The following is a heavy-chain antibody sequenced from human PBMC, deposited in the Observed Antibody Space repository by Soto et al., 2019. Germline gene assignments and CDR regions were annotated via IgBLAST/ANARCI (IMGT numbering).Heavy chain of an antibody. J-gene: IGHJ5*02. CDR2: INPNSGGT. CDR1: GYIFTDYD. CDR3: ARPYCGTNSCHNWFDP. Sequence: ASVKVSCKASGYIFTDYDVNWVRQAPGQGLEWMGWINPNSGGTKYAQKFQGRVTMNTDTSISTAYMELSRLRSDDTAVYYCARPYCGTNSCHNWFDPWGQGTLVTVSS. D-gene: IGHD2-2*01. V-gene: IGHV1-2*02.